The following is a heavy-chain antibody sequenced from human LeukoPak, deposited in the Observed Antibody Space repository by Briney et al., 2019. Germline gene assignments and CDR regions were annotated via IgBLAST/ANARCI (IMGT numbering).Heavy chain of an antibody. D-gene: IGHD1-26*01. V-gene: IGHV3-21*01. CDR3: ARDSGSFYFDFDY. CDR1: GLPFVNSP. Sequence: GGSLRLSCVTSGLPFVNSPMNWVRQSPGRGLDWVASISSVGSHIHYADSVKGRFTISRDNAKNSLYLQMNSLRAEDTAVYYCARDSGSFYFDFDYWGQGTLVTVSS. J-gene: IGHJ4*02. CDR2: ISSVGSHI.